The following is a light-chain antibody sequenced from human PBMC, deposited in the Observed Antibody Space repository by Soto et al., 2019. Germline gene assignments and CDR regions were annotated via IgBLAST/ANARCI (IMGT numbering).Light chain of an antibody. CDR1: RSVTTS. V-gene: IGKV3-15*01. CDR2: GAS. J-gene: IGKJ1*01. CDR3: QQNKDWPGT. Sequence: DILMTQSPATLSVSPGEITTLSCRASRSVTTSLAWYQQKPGQAPRLLIYGASTRATGIPARFSGSGSGTEFTLTISSLQSEDFGVYYCQQNKDWPGTFGQGTKVDIK.